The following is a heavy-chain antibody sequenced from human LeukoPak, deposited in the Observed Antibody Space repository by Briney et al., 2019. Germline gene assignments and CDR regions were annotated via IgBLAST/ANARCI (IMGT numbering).Heavy chain of an antibody. CDR1: GFTFSSYA. J-gene: IGHJ6*03. CDR3: ARDSTKNRGTDMAYYMDV. Sequence: GGSLRLSCAAYGFTFSSYAMHWVRQAPGKGLEYVSAISSNGGSTYYANSVKGRFTISRDNSKNTLYLQMGSLRAEDMAVYYCARDSTKNRGTDMAYYMDVWGKGTTVTVSS. D-gene: IGHD3-10*01. V-gene: IGHV3-64*01. CDR2: ISSNGGST.